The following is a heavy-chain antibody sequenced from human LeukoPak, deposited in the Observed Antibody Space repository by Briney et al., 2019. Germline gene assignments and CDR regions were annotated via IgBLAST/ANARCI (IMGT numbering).Heavy chain of an antibody. CDR2: IYPGDCDT. V-gene: IGHV5-51*01. Sequence: GESLQISCKGSGYSFTNYWIAWGRQMPGKGLEWMGIIYPGDCDTRYSPSFQGHVTISADKSISTAYLQWSSLKASDTAMYYCARRVAAGALGNFDYWGQGTLVTVSS. D-gene: IGHD6-13*01. J-gene: IGHJ4*02. CDR3: ARRVAAGALGNFDY. CDR1: GYSFTNYW.